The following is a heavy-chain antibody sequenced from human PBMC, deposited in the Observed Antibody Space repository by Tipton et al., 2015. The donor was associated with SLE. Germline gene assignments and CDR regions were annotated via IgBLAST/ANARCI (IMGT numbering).Heavy chain of an antibody. Sequence: TLSLTCAVYGGSFSGYYWNWIRQPPGKGLEWIGEINHSGSTNYNPSLKSRVTISVDTSKNLFSLRLSSVTAADTAVYYCARDGRGYSYGFDYWGQGTLVTVSS. V-gene: IGHV4-34*01. CDR2: INHSGST. J-gene: IGHJ4*02. CDR1: GGSFSGYY. D-gene: IGHD5-18*01. CDR3: ARDGRGYSYGFDY.